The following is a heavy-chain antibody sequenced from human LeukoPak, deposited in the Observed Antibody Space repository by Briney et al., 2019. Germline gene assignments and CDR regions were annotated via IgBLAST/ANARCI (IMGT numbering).Heavy chain of an antibody. D-gene: IGHD5-18*01. V-gene: IGHV4-39*01. Sequence: ETQSLTCTVSGGSISSSSAYWGWIRQTPGKGLEWIGSIYYSKNTYYNPSLKSRVTISADTSKNQFSLTLGSVSATDTAVYYCVSPRGFSYGYFDYWGQGTLVTVSS. CDR2: IYYSKNT. J-gene: IGHJ4*02. CDR1: GGSISSSSAY. CDR3: VSPRGFSYGYFDY.